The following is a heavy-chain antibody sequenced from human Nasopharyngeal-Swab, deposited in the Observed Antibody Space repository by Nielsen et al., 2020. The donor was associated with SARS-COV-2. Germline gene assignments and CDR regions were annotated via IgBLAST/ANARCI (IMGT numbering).Heavy chain of an antibody. D-gene: IGHD6-6*01. CDR1: GFTFSSYA. Sequence: GESLKISCAASGFTFSSYAMNWVRQGPGKGPEWVSDISGSGGTTYYADSVKGRFTISRDNSKNTLHLQMNSLRVEDTGVYYCAKDLPSSSWPVGYWGQGTLVTVSS. V-gene: IGHV3-23*01. J-gene: IGHJ4*02. CDR3: AKDLPSSSWPVGY. CDR2: ISGSGGTT.